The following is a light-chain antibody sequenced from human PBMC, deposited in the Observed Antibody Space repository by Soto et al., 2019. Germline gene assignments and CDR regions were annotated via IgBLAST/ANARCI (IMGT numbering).Light chain of an antibody. CDR1: QSVSTY. CDR2: DAF. V-gene: IGKV3-11*01. Sequence: EIVLTQSPVTLSLSPGERATLSCRASQSVSTYLAWYQQKPGQAPRLLIYDAFNRATGIPARFSGSGSGTDFTLTISSLEPEDFAVYYCQQRTTWPPTFGQGTRLEIK. J-gene: IGKJ5*01. CDR3: QQRTTWPPT.